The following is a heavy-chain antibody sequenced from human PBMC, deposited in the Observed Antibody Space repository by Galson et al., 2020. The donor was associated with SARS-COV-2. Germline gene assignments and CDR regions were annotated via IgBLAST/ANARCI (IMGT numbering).Heavy chain of an antibody. V-gene: IGHV3-30-3*01. Sequence: GGSLRLSCAASGFTFSSYAMHWVRQAPGKGLEWVAVISYDGSNKYYADSVKGRFTISRDNSKNTLYLQMNSLRAEDTAVYYCATYGSGSDYAHLFDDWGQGTLVTVYS. J-gene: IGHJ4*02. D-gene: IGHD3-10*01. CDR1: GFTFSSYA. CDR3: ATYGSGSDYAHLFDD. CDR2: ISYDGSNK.